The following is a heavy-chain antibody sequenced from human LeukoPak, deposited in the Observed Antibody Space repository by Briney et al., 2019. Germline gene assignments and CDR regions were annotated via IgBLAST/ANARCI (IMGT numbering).Heavy chain of an antibody. CDR3: ARDFDAEQQLGYNWFDP. CDR1: GNTFTKYA. Sequence: GASVKVSCKASGNTFTKYAVNWVRQAPGQGLEWMGWINTHTGNPTYAQGFTGRFVFSFDTSVSTAFLQISSLKADDIAVYYCARDFDAEQQLGYNWFDPWGQGTLVTVSS. D-gene: IGHD6-13*01. J-gene: IGHJ5*02. CDR2: INTHTGNP. V-gene: IGHV7-4-1*02.